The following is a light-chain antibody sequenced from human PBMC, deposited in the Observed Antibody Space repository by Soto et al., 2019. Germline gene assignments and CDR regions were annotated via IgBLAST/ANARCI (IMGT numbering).Light chain of an antibody. CDR3: QQANSCPPT. CDR2: AAY. Sequence: DVQMTQSPSSVSASVGDRVTISCRASQDISSWLAWYQQKPGQAPKLLIYAAYRLQSGVPSRFSGSGSGTYFTLTISRLQPEYFATYYCQQANSCPPTFGQGTKLEIK. V-gene: IGKV1-12*01. CDR1: QDISSW. J-gene: IGKJ2*01.